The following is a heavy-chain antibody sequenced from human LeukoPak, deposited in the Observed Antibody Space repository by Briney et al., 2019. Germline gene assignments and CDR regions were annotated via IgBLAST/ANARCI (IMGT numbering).Heavy chain of an antibody. CDR3: ANEMKGYYFDY. CDR2: ISGSGGST. J-gene: IGHJ4*02. Sequence: GGSLRLSCAASGFTFSSYAMSWVRQAPGKGLEWVSAISGSGGSTYYADSGKGRFTISRDNHKNTLYPQMNSLRAEDTAVYYCANEMKGYYFDYWGQGTLVTVSS. CDR1: GFTFSSYA. V-gene: IGHV3-23*01.